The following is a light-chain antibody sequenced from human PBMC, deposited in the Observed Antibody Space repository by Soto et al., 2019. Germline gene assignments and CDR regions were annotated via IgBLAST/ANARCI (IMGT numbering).Light chain of an antibody. CDR1: SSDVGAYND. CDR2: DVN. Sequence: QSALTPPASVSGSPGQSITISCTGTSSDVGAYNDVSWYQQHPGKAPKLMIYDVNIRPSGVSNRFSGSKSGNTASLTISGLQAEDEADYYCTSWTTSTTMKFGGGTKVTVL. J-gene: IGLJ2*01. V-gene: IGLV2-14*01. CDR3: TSWTTSTTMK.